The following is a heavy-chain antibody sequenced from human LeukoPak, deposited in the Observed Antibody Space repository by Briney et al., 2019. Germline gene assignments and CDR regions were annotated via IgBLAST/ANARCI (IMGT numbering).Heavy chain of an antibody. V-gene: IGHV3-23*01. CDR1: GFTFSTCA. D-gene: IGHD3-9*01. J-gene: IGHJ4*02. CDR3: ARTNYDIFAY. Sequence: GGSLRLSCAASGFTFSTCAMSWVRQAPGKGLQWVSAISGSGVSTYYADSVRGRFTISRDNSKNTVYLQMNSLGDDDTAVYYCARTNYDIFAYWGQGTLVTVSS. CDR2: ISGSGVST.